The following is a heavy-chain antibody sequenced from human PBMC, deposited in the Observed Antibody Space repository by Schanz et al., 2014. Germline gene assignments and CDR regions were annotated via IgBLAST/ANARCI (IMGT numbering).Heavy chain of an antibody. D-gene: IGHD1-1*01. J-gene: IGHJ5*02. CDR2: ISGSGGST. CDR3: TRDVRLDRRGNWFDP. Sequence: DVHLLESGGGLVQPGGSLRLSCAASGFNFNNFAMTWVRQAPGKGLEWVIVISGSGGSTYYADSVRGRFTISRDNAKNTLYLQMNTLRAEDTAVYYCTRDVRLDRRGNWFDPWGQGTLVTVSS. V-gene: IGHV3-23*01. CDR1: GFNFNNFA.